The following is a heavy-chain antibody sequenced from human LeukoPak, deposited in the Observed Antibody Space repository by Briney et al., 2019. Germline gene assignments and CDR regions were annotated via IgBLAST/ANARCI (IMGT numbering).Heavy chain of an antibody. D-gene: IGHD6-13*01. CDR2: IYYSGST. V-gene: IGHV4-59*01. CDR1: GGSISSYY. Sequence: SETLSLTCTVSGGSISSYYWSWIRQPPGKGLEWIGYIYYSGSTNYSPSLKSRVTISVDTSKNQFSLKLSSVTAADTAVYYCARESIAAAGTTISYYYGMDVWGQGTTVTVSS. J-gene: IGHJ6*02. CDR3: ARESIAAAGTTISYYYGMDV.